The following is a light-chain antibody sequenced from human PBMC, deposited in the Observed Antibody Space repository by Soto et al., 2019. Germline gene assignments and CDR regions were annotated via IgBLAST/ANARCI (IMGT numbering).Light chain of an antibody. CDR2: EVS. V-gene: IGLV2-8*01. J-gene: IGLJ2*01. Sequence: QSALTQPPSASWSPGQSVTIPCTGSSSDVGGYNYVSWYQQHPGKAPKLMIYEVSKRPSGVPDRLSGSKSGNTASLTVSGLQAEDEADYYCSSYGGSNTVVFGGGTKLTVL. CDR3: SSYGGSNTVV. CDR1: SSDVGGYNY.